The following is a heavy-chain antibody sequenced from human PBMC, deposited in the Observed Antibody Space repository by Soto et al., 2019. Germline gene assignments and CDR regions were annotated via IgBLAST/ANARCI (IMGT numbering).Heavy chain of an antibody. V-gene: IGHV1-69*13. D-gene: IGHD4-17*01. CDR3: AKSAPMDAGDKYYYDF. CDR1: GGTFRTFG. CDR2: IIPFFGTA. J-gene: IGHJ4*02. Sequence: GXSVKVSCKASGGTFRTFGISWVRQAPGQGLEWMGGIIPFFGTARYSQKFEDRITITADESTNTVYMDLRSLTSEDTAKYYCAKSAPMDAGDKYYYDFWGQGALVTGPS.